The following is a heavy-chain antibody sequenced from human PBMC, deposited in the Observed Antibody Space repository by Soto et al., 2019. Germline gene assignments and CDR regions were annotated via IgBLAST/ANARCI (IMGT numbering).Heavy chain of an antibody. CDR1: GYTFTSYG. Sequence: ASVKVSCKASGYTFTSYGVSWVRQAPGQGLEWMGWISAYNGDRNYAQKVQGRVTMTTDPSTSTAYMELRGLRSDDTAVYYCARDQLPYFDWRVQESDYYYCYGMDVWGQGTTVTVSS. J-gene: IGHJ6*02. V-gene: IGHV1-18*01. CDR2: ISAYNGDR. CDR3: ARDQLPYFDWRVQESDYYYCYGMDV. D-gene: IGHD3-9*01.